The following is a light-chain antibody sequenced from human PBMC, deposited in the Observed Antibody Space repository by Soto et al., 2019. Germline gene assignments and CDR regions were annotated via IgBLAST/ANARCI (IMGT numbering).Light chain of an antibody. J-gene: IGKJ5*01. CDR1: QSVSSN. Sequence: EKVMTQSPATLSVSPGERATLSCRASQSVSSNLAWYQQKPGQAPRLLIYGASTRAPTIPARFSGSGSGTEFTLTISSLQSEDFAVYYCQQYDSWRYTFGQGTRLEIK. CDR3: QQYDSWRYT. CDR2: GAS. V-gene: IGKV3-15*01.